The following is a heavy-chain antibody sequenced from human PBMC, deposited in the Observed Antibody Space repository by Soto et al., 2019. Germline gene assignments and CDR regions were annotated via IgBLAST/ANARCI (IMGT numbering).Heavy chain of an antibody. V-gene: IGHV4-59*01. CDR2: IYYSGST. CDR3: ARVNDYYDSSGYYYPAEYFQH. J-gene: IGHJ1*01. CDR1: GGSISSYY. D-gene: IGHD3-22*01. Sequence: QVQLQESGPGLVKPSETLSLTCTVSGGSISSYYWSWIRQPPGKGLEWIGYIYYSGSTNYNPSLKSRVTISVDTPKNQFSLKLSSVTAADTAVYYCARVNDYYDSSGYYYPAEYFQHWGQGTLVTVSS.